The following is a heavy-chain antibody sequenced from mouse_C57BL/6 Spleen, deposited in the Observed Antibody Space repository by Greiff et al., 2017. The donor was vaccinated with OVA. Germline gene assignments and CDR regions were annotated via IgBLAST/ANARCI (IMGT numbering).Heavy chain of an antibody. D-gene: IGHD2-4*01. CDR1: GFTFSDYG. V-gene: IGHV5-17*01. J-gene: IGHJ2*01. CDR2: ISSGSSTI. Sequence: EVMLVESGGGLVKPGGSLKLSCAASGFTFSDYGMHWVRQAPEKGLEWVAYISSGSSTIYYADTVKGRFTISRDNAKNTLFLQMTSLRSEDTAMYYCARRYDYDEGFDYWGQGTTLTVSS. CDR3: ARRYDYDEGFDY.